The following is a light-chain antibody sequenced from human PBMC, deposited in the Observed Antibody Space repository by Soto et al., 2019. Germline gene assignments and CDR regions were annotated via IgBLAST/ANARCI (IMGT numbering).Light chain of an antibody. CDR3: QQYGSSPRT. V-gene: IGKV3-20*01. CDR2: GAS. CDR1: QGVNRYY. Sequence: ENVLTQSPGTLSLSPGGRATLSCRASQGVNRYYLAWYQQKPGQAPRLLIYGASSRATGIPDRFSGSGSGTDFTLTISRLEPEDWAVYYCQQYGSSPRTFAQGTKVDI. J-gene: IGKJ1*01.